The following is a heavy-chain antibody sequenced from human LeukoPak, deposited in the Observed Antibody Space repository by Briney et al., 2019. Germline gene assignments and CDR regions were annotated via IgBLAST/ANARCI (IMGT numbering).Heavy chain of an antibody. D-gene: IGHD2-15*01. V-gene: IGHV3-7*03. CDR1: GFTFSSYW. J-gene: IGHJ4*02. Sequence: GGSLRLSCAASGFTFSSYWMSWVRQAPGKGLEWVANIKQDGSEKYYVDSVKGRFTISRDNAKNSLYLQMNSLRAEDTAVYYCARGCGGGPGCYILDYWGQGTLVTVSS. CDR3: ARGCGGGPGCYILDY. CDR2: IKQDGSEK.